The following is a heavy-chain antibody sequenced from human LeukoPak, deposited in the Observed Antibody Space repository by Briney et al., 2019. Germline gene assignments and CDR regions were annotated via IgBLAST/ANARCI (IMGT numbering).Heavy chain of an antibody. CDR3: VREARGPGWYYLDY. V-gene: IGHV3-13*04. J-gene: IGHJ4*02. D-gene: IGHD6-19*01. CDR2: IGTSGNT. Sequence: TGGSLRLSCAASGFTFSSYDMHWVRQDTGKGLEWLSAIGTSGNTYYPGSVKGRFTISRENAKNSLYLQMNSLRAGDTAVYYCVREARGPGWYYLDYWGQGTLVTVSS. CDR1: GFTFSSYD.